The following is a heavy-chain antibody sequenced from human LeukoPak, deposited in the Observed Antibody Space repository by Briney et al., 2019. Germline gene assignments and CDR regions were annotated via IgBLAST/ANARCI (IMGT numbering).Heavy chain of an antibody. CDR3: ARSGCCSGGSWYSCTYDI. D-gene: IGHD2-15*01. CDR1: GYSISSGYY. Sequence: PSETLSLTCTVSGYSISSGYYWGWIRQPPGKGLEWIGSIYHSGSTYYNPSLKSRVTISVDTSKNQFSLKLSSVTAADTAVYYCARSGCCSGGSWYSCTYDIWGQGTMVTVSS. CDR2: IYHSGST. J-gene: IGHJ3*02. V-gene: IGHV4-38-2*02.